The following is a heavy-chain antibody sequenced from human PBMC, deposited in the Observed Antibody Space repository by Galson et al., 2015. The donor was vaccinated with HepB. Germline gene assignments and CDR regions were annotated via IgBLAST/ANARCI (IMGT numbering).Heavy chain of an antibody. D-gene: IGHD2/OR15-2a*01. CDR1: GFTFSSYA. J-gene: IGHJ6*02. CDR3: AKDQVQYGMDV. CDR2: IAGYGGST. V-gene: IGHV3-23*01. Sequence: SLRLSCAAAGFTFSSYAMTWVRQAPGKGLEWVSTIAGYGGSTYYADSVKGRFTISRDNSQNTMSLQMNSLRAEDTAIYYCAKDQVQYGMDVWGQGTTVTVSS.